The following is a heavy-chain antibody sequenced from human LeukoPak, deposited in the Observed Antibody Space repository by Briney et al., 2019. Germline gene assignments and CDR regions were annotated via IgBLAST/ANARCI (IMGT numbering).Heavy chain of an antibody. Sequence: GGSLRLSCAASGFTFSSYWMHWVRQAPGKGLVWVSRINSDGSSTSYADSVKGRFTISRDNAKNTLYLQMNSLRAEDTAVYYCARDKGRAYSYGFFDYWGQGTLVTVSS. J-gene: IGHJ4*02. CDR1: GFTFSSYW. D-gene: IGHD5-18*01. CDR2: INSDGSST. CDR3: ARDKGRAYSYGFFDY. V-gene: IGHV3-74*01.